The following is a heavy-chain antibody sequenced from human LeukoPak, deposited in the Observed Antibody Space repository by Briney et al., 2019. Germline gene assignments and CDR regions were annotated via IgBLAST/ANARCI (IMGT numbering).Heavy chain of an antibody. Sequence: SETLSLTSALSVYSISSGYYWGWIRQPPGRGLEWIGSIYHSRSTYYNPSLKSRVTISVDTSKNQFSLRLGSVTAADTAVYYCARARRGYSYEPFDYWGQGTLVTVSS. J-gene: IGHJ4*02. D-gene: IGHD5-18*01. CDR3: ARARRGYSYEPFDY. CDR1: VYSISSGYY. V-gene: IGHV4-38-2*01. CDR2: IYHSRST.